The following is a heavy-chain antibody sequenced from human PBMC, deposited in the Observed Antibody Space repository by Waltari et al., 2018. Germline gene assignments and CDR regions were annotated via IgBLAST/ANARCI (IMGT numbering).Heavy chain of an antibody. D-gene: IGHD2-15*01. V-gene: IGHV3-33*01. CDR3: ASQSTTLFDY. CDR2: IWHDGSNE. CDR1: GFTFSRFG. J-gene: IGHJ4*02. Sequence: QVQLVESGGGVVQPGRSLRLSCAASGFTFSRFGMHWVRQAPGKGLEWVAVIWHDGSNECYVDSVKGRFTISRDNSKNTLYLQMNSLRAEDSAVYYCASQSTTLFDYWGQGTLVTVSS.